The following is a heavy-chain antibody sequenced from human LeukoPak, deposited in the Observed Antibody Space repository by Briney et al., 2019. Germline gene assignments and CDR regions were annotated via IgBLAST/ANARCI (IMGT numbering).Heavy chain of an antibody. CDR1: GFTVSSNY. V-gene: IGHV3-53*01. J-gene: IGHJ6*02. Sequence: PGGSLRLSCAASGFTVSSNYMSWVRQAPGKGLEWVSVIYSGGSTYYAGSVKGRFTISRDNSKNTLYLQMNSLRAEDTAVYYCARDSSTSCYGEECYGMDVWGQGTTVTVSS. CDR2: IYSGGST. CDR3: ARDSSTSCYGEECYGMDV. D-gene: IGHD2-2*01.